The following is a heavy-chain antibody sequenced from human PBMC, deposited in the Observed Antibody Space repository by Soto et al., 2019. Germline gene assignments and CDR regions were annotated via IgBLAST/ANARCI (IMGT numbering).Heavy chain of an antibody. J-gene: IGHJ4*02. CDR3: ARDRTDRADFGYIDY. D-gene: IGHD3-16*01. CDR1: GFTFNFYS. V-gene: IGHV3-21*01. Sequence: GGSLRLSCAASGFTFNFYSMNWVRQAPGKGLEWVSSISSISSYIYYADSVKGRFTISRDNAKNSLYLQMNSLRAEDTAVYYCARDRTDRADFGYIDYWGQGTLVTVSS. CDR2: ISSISSYI.